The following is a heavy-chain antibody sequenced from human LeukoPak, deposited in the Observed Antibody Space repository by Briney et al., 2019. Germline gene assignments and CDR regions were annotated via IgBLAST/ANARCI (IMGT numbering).Heavy chain of an antibody. CDR3: AREMGWSVPHLFDY. V-gene: IGHV4-4*07. D-gene: IGHD6-19*01. CDR1: GGSISSYY. CDR2: IYTSGST. J-gene: IGHJ4*02. Sequence: SQTLSLTCTVSGGSISSYYWSWIRQPAGKGLEWIGRIYTSGSTNYNPSLKSRVTMSVDTPKNQFSLKMTSVTAADTAMYYCAREMGWSVPHLFDYWGQGTLVTVSS.